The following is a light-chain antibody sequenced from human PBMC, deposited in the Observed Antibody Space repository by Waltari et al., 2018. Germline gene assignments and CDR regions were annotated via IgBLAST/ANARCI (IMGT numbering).Light chain of an antibody. CDR3: CSYARAGTLL. V-gene: IGLV2-23*02. CDR2: EVN. Sequence: HSALTQPAPVSASPGTSVTISCSGTSHNVSTIDLISWYQHSPGKAPKLLIYEVNRRPSGVSNRFSGSKSGNTASLTISGLQAEDEDDYYCCSYARAGTLLFGGGTKLTVL. CDR1: SHNVSTIDL. J-gene: IGLJ2*01.